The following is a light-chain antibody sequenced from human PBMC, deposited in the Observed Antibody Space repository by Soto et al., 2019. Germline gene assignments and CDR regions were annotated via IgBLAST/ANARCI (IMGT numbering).Light chain of an antibody. J-gene: IGKJ4*01. CDR3: QQYYATPPT. CDR2: WAS. Sequence: DIVMTQSPDSLDVSLGERATINCKSSRSVLFSSNSKNALAWYQQRSGQPPKLLIYWASTRESGVPDRFSGSGSGTDFTLTISTLQAEDVAVYYCQQYYATPPTFGGGTKVEIK. V-gene: IGKV4-1*01. CDR1: RSVLFSSNSKNA.